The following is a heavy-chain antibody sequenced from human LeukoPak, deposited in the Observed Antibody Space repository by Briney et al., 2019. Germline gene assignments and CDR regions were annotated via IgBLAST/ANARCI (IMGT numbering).Heavy chain of an antibody. CDR1: GGSISSYY. CDR3: ARGLGDDILTGYLGY. D-gene: IGHD3-9*01. J-gene: IGHJ4*02. Sequence: PSETLSLTCTVSGGSISSYYWSWIRQPPGKGLEWIGYIYYSGSTNYNPSLKSRVTISVDTSKNQFSLKLSSVTAADTAVYYCARGLGDDILTGYLGYWGQGTLVTVSS. CDR2: IYYSGST. V-gene: IGHV4-59*01.